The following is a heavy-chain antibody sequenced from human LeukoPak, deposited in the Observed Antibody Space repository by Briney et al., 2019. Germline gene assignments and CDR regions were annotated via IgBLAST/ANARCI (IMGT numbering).Heavy chain of an antibody. J-gene: IGHJ4*02. CDR3: ARDSLQYDYLTGYPAD. V-gene: IGHV3-66*01. CDR1: GFTVSSNY. Sequence: GGTLSLTCADSGFTVSSNYMRWVRQAPGKGLEWISDIYNSGSTNYADSVKGRVTISRDNSNNPLYLQLNSLTAEDTALDYCARDSLQYDYLTGYPADWGQGTLVTVSS. D-gene: IGHD3-9*01. CDR2: IYNSGST.